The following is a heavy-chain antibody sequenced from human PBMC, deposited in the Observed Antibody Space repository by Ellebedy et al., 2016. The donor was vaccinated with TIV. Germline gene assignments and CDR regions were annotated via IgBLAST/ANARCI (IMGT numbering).Heavy chain of an antibody. D-gene: IGHD2-2*01. CDR1: GYTLTELS. Sequence: AASVKVSCKVSGYTLTELSIHWVRQAPGKGLEWMGGFDPEDGETIFAQKVQGRVTMTEDTSTDTAYMELSSLRSEDTAVYYCARRIAIVPAATPGIAPPSLDVWGEGTTVTVSS. CDR2: FDPEDGET. J-gene: IGHJ6*04. V-gene: IGHV1-24*01. CDR3: ARRIAIVPAATPGIAPPSLDV.